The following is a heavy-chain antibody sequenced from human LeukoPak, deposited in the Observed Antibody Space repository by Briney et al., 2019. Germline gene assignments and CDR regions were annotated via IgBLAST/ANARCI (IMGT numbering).Heavy chain of an antibody. CDR2: ISAYNGNT. CDR3: ARDWGTMVRGLLGY. J-gene: IGHJ4*02. V-gene: IGHV1-18*01. D-gene: IGHD3-10*01. CDR1: GYTFTSYG. Sequence: GASVKVSCKASGYTFTSYGISWVRQAPGQGLEWMGWISAYNGNTNYAQKLQGRVTMTTDTSTSTAYMELRSLRSDDTAVYYCARDWGTMVRGLLGYWGQGTLVTVSS.